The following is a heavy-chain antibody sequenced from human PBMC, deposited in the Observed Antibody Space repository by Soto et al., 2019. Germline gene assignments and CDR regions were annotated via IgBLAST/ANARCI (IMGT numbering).Heavy chain of an antibody. J-gene: IGHJ1*01. CDR3: AREPDCGGDCYPQYFQH. D-gene: IGHD2-21*02. V-gene: IGHV3-23*01. CDR1: GFTFSSYA. CDR2: ISGSGSTI. Sequence: GGSLRLSCAASGFTFSSYAVSWVRQAPGKGPEWISSISGSGSTIYYADSVKGRFTISRDNSKNTLYLQMNSLRAEDTAVYYCAREPDCGGDCYPQYFQHWGQGTLVTVSS.